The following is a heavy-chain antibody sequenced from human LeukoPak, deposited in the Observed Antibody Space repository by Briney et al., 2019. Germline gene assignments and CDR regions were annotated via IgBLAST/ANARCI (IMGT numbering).Heavy chain of an antibody. D-gene: IGHD1-26*01. CDR2: INPNNGGT. V-gene: IGHV1-2*06. J-gene: IGHJ4*02. CDR1: GYTFTGCY. Sequence: ASVKVPCKASGYTFTGCYMHWVRQAPGQGLEWMGRINPNNGGTNYAQKFQGRVTMTGDTSISTAYMELSSLRSDDTAVYYCTRESGSYHGNDYWGQGTLVTVSS. CDR3: TRESGSYHGNDY.